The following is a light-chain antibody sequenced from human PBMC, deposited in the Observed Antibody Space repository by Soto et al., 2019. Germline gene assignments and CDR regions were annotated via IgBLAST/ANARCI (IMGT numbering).Light chain of an antibody. CDR2: MAS. CDR1: QSINIW. Sequence: DIQMTQSPSTLSASVGDRVTITCRASQSINIWMAWYQQKPGRAPKLLIYMASTLEKGVPSRFSGSGSGTEFTLTISSLQPDDFATYYCQQYNVYWTCGQGTKGDIK. J-gene: IGKJ1*01. V-gene: IGKV1-5*03. CDR3: QQYNVYWT.